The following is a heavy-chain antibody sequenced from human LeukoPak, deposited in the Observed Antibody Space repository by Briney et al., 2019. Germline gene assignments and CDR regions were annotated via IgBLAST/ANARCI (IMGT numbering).Heavy chain of an antibody. CDR2: INHSGST. D-gene: IGHD3-10*01. CDR1: GGSFSGYY. J-gene: IGHJ3*02. V-gene: IGHV4-34*01. CDR3: ARERGGSGSYYKARNAFDI. Sequence: SETLSLTCAVYGGSFSGYYWSWIRQPPGKGLEWIGEINHSGSTNYNPSLKSRVTMSVDTSKNQFSLKLSSVTAADTAVYYCARERGGSGSYYKARNAFDIWGQGTMVTVSS.